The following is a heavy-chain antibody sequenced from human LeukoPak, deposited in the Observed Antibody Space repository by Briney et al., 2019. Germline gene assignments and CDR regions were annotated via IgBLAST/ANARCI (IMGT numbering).Heavy chain of an antibody. CDR3: ARDYGDYVLDAFDI. J-gene: IGHJ3*02. V-gene: IGHV4-34*01. CDR1: GVSFSGYY. D-gene: IGHD4-17*01. CDR2: INHSGST. Sequence: SETLSLTCAVYGVSFSGYYWSWIRQPPGKGLEWIGEINHSGSTNYNPSLKSRVTISVDTSKNQFSLKLSSVTAADTAVYYCARDYGDYVLDAFDIWGQGTMVTVSS.